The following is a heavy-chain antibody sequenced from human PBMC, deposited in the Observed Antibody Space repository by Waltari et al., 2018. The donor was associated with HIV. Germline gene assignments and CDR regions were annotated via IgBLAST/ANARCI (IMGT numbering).Heavy chain of an antibody. CDR3: AKAPHHYDSSGPVY. V-gene: IGHV3-30*02. J-gene: IGHJ4*02. CDR2: IRYDGTNK. D-gene: IGHD3-22*01. Sequence: QVQLGESGGGVVQPGGSLRVSFTACGFTFSKYGRYWVRQAPGKGLQWVAFIRYDGTNKYYADSVKGRFIISRDNSKNTLSLQMHSLRAEDTAVYYCAKAPHHYDSSGPVYWGQGTLVTVSS. CDR1: GFTFSKYG.